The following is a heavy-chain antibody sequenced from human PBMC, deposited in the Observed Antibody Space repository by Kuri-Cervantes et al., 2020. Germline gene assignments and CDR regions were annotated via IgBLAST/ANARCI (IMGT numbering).Heavy chain of an antibody. J-gene: IGHJ4*02. CDR2: ISATGGRT. D-gene: IGHD6-13*01. CDR1: GFTYTNYA. CDR3: ARVLRSSSCDY. V-gene: IGHV3-23*01. Sequence: GESLKISCAVSGFTYTNYAMSWVRQAPGKGLEWVSVISATGGRTYYADSVKGRFTISRDNSKNTLYLQMSSLRAEDTALYYCARVLRSSSCDYWGQGTLVTVSS.